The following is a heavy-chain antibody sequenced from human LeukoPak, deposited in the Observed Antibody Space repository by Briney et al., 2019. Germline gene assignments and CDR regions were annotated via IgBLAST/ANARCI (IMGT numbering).Heavy chain of an antibody. V-gene: IGHV5-51*01. CDR2: IYPGDSDT. CDR3: ASGPLASSSRSTLDY. Sequence: GESLKISCKGSGYSFTSYWIGWVRQMPGKGLEWMGIIYPGDSDTRYSPSFQGQVTISADKSISTAYLQWSSLKASDTAMYYCASGPLASSSRSTLDYWGQGTLVTVSS. D-gene: IGHD6-13*01. J-gene: IGHJ4*02. CDR1: GYSFTSYW.